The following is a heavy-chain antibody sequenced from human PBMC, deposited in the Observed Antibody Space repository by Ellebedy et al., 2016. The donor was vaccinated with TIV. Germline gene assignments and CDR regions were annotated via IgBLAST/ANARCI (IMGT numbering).Heavy chain of an antibody. D-gene: IGHD3-10*01. CDR1: GFSLSSFW. J-gene: IGHJ4*02. Sequence: GESLKISCAASGFSLSSFWMSWVRQAPGKGLESVANIDNVGSETYYVDSVKGRFTISRDNAKNSLYLQMDSLRVEDTAVYYCARAPRGGTDYWGQGTLVTVSA. CDR3: ARAPRGGTDY. CDR2: IDNVGSET. V-gene: IGHV3-7*03.